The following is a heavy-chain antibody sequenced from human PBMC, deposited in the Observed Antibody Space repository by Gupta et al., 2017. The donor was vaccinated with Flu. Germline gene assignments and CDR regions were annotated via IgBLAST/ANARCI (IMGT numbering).Heavy chain of an antibody. Sequence: QLQLQESGPGLVKPSETLSLTCTVSGASISRDSFYWAWIRQPPGKGLEWIASIHNSGDVWYNWSLKSRVAMSVDTSKSQFSLKLSSVTAADTAVYYCVGSTACYGEICLDYWGQGTLVTVSS. D-gene: IGHD2-2*01. CDR1: GASISRDSFY. V-gene: IGHV4-39*01. CDR3: VGSTACYGEICLDY. CDR2: IHNSGDV. J-gene: IGHJ4*02.